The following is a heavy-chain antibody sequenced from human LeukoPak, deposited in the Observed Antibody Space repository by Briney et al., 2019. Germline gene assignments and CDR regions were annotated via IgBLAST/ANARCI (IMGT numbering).Heavy chain of an antibody. J-gene: IGHJ6*03. CDR2: ISGSGGST. V-gene: IGHV3-23*01. CDR1: GFTFSSYA. D-gene: IGHD2-8*01. CDR3: AKDRCSNGVGCYYYYMDV. Sequence: GGSLRLSCAASGFTFSSYAMSWVRQAPGKGLEWVSAISGSGGSTYYADSVKGRFTISRDNSKNTLYLQMNSLRAEDTAVYYCAKDRCSNGVGCYYYYMDVWGKGTTVTISS.